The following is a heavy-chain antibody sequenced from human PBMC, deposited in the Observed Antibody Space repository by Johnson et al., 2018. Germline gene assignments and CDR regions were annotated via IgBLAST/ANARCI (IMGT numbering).Heavy chain of an antibody. V-gene: IGHV1-69*12. Sequence: VQLVQSGAEVKKPGSSVKVSCKASGGTFSSYAISWVRQAPGQGLEWMGGIIPIFGTANYAQKFQGRVPITADESTSTAYMEMSSLRSEGTAVYYCARDRPVVVIAATDAFDIWGQGTMVTVSS. CDR2: IIPIFGTA. D-gene: IGHD2-15*01. CDR1: GGTFSSYA. CDR3: ARDRPVVVIAATDAFDI. J-gene: IGHJ3*02.